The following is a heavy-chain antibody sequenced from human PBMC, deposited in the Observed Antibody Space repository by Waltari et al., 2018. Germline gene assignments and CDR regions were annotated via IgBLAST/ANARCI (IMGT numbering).Heavy chain of an antibody. CDR3: ARDALGDYSNWFEP. J-gene: IGHJ5*02. Sequence: QVQLVASGGGVVQPGRSLRLSCSGSGFTFSRYALHWLRQAPGKGLGWVAVISYDENNRHYANSVKGRFTISRDNSKSTVYLQMVSLSAEDTAIYYCARDALGDYSNWFEPGGQGTRVTVSS. CDR1: GFTFSRYA. D-gene: IGHD4-17*01. CDR2: ISYDENNR. V-gene: IGHV3-30*01.